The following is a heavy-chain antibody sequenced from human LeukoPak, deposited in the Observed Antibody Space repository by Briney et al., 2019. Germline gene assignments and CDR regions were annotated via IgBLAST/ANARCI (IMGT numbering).Heavy chain of an antibody. J-gene: IGHJ4*02. V-gene: IGHV1-2*02. Sequence: PGASVKVSCKASGYTFTGYYMHWVRQAPGQGLEWMGWINPNSGGTNYAQKFQGRVTMTRDTSISTASMELSSLRSEDTAVYYCATDVSSRYSSSSGTEGYWGQGTLVTVSS. CDR1: GYTFTGYY. CDR3: ATDVSSRYSSSSGTEGY. D-gene: IGHD6-6*01. CDR2: INPNSGGT.